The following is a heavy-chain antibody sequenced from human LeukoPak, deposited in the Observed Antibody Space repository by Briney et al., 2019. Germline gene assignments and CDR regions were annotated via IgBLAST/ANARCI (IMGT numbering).Heavy chain of an antibody. J-gene: IGHJ6*03. D-gene: IGHD5-24*01. Sequence: PGGSLRLSCAASGFTVSRNYMSWVRQAPGKGLEWVSVIYGGGSTSYADSVKGRFIISRDKSKNTLYLQMNSLRADDTAVYYCARDRSDGNYYMVVWGKGTTVIVSS. CDR3: ARDRSDGNYYMVV. V-gene: IGHV3-53*01. CDR2: IYGGGST. CDR1: GFTVSRNY.